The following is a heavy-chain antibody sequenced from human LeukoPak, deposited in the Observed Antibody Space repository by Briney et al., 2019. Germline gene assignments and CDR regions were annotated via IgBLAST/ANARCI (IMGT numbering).Heavy chain of an antibody. Sequence: PVKLSSTPSRATFTTSAIIWVRQAPGQGPEGMGRIILSLGIANYPEEFQGRVPITADKSPSTASMALSSLSCEDTAVYYCARAAGLWFGEFLTANWFDPWGQGTLVTVSS. CDR3: ARAAGLWFGEFLTANWFDP. CDR2: IILSLGIA. J-gene: IGHJ5*02. D-gene: IGHD3-10*01. CDR1: RATFTTSA. V-gene: IGHV1-69*04.